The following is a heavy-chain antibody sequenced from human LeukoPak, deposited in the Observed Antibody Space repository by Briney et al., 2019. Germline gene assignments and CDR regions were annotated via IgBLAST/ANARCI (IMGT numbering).Heavy chain of an antibody. Sequence: MSSETLSLTCTVSGGSISSGGYYWSWIRQHPGKGLEWIGYIYYSGSTYYNPSLKSRVTISVDTSKNQFSLKLSSVTAADTAVYYCARRSPLTFDPWGQGTLVTVSS. CDR3: ARRSPLTFDP. J-gene: IGHJ5*02. D-gene: IGHD4/OR15-4a*01. CDR2: IYYSGST. CDR1: GGSISSGGYY. V-gene: IGHV4-31*03.